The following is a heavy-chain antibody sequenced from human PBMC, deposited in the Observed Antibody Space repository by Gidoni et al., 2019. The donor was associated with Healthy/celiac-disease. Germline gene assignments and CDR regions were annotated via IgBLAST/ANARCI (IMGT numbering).Heavy chain of an antibody. CDR3: ARGNLADCTNGVCPP. V-gene: IGHV4-34*01. D-gene: IGHD2-8*01. Sequence: QVQLQQWGAGLLKPSATLSLTCAVYGGSFSGYYWSWIRQPPGKGLEWIGEINYSGSTNYNPSLKSRVTISVDTSKNQFSLKLSSVTAADTAVYYCARGNLADCTNGVCPPWGQGTLVTVSS. CDR1: GGSFSGYY. J-gene: IGHJ5*02. CDR2: INYSGST.